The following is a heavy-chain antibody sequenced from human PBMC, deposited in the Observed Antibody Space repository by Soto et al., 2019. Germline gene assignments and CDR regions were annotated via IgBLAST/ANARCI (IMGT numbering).Heavy chain of an antibody. Sequence: SETLSLTXSIYSGSFSGYYWSWIRQPPGKGLEWIGEISQSGNTNYSPSLKSRVSISIDTSKKQFSLNLASVSAADTAVYYCARAPKVSGSSQTRPDFWGQGTLVTVSS. J-gene: IGHJ4*02. CDR1: SGSFSGYY. V-gene: IGHV4-34*01. CDR3: ARAPKVSGSSQTRPDF. D-gene: IGHD6-6*01. CDR2: ISQSGNT.